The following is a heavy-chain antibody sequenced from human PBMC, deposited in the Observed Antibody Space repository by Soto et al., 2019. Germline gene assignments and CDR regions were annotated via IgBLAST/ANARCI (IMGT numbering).Heavy chain of an antibody. V-gene: IGHV3-23*01. CDR1: GFTFSSYS. CDR2: ISGSGGST. Sequence: GGSLRLSCAASGFTFSSYSMSWVRQAPGKGLEWVSAISGSGGSTYYADSVKGRFTISRDNSKNTLYLQMNSLRAEDTAVYYCASAAREYYYYGMDVWGQGTTVTVSS. CDR3: ASAAREYYYYGMDV. J-gene: IGHJ6*02.